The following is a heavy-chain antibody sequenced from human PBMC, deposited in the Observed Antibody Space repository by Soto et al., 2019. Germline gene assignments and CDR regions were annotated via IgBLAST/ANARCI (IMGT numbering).Heavy chain of an antibody. CDR2: IFSNDEK. D-gene: IGHD2-15*01. CDR1: GFSLSNARMG. V-gene: IGHV2-26*01. Sequence: QVTLKESGPVLVKPTEPLTLTCTVSGFSLSNARMGVSWIRQPPGKALEWLAHIFSNDEKSYSTSLKSRLTISKDTSKSQVVLTMTNMDPVDTATYYCARTPVYCSGGSCYSHDAFDIWGQGTMVTVSS. CDR3: ARTPVYCSGGSCYSHDAFDI. J-gene: IGHJ3*02.